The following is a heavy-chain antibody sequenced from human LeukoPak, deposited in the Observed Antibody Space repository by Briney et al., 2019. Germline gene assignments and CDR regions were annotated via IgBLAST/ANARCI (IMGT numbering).Heavy chain of an antibody. Sequence: GSLRLSCAASGFTFSSHEMNWVRQAPGKGLEWVSYISSSGSTIYYADSVKGRFTISRDNAKNSLYLQMSSLRAEDTAIYYCARGFASGDYGADWGQGTLVTVSS. CDR1: GFTFSSHE. V-gene: IGHV3-48*03. D-gene: IGHD4-17*01. CDR3: ARGFASGDYGAD. J-gene: IGHJ4*02. CDR2: ISSSGSTI.